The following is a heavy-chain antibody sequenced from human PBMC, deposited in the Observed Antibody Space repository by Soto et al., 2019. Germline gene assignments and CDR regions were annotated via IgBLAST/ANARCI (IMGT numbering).Heavy chain of an antibody. CDR2: IKRDGSEK. CDR1: GFMFGSYW. V-gene: IGHV3-7*03. J-gene: IGHJ4*02. D-gene: IGHD4-17*01. CDR3: ARGRANDYEIDY. Sequence: EVQLVESGGGLVQPGGSLRLSCAASGFMFGSYWMTWVRHAPGKGLQWVANIKRDGSEKYYVDSVKGRFTISRDNADNLVFLDMNSLRVDATATYYCARGRANDYEIDYWGQGALVTLSS.